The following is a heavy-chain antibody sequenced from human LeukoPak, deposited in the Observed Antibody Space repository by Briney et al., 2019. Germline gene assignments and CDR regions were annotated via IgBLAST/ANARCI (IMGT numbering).Heavy chain of an antibody. V-gene: IGHV1-18*01. CDR3: AREASTYYYDSSGYYPDAFDI. CDR1: GYTFTSYD. J-gene: IGHJ3*02. Sequence: VASVKVSCKASGYTFTSYDISWVRQAPGQGLEWMGWISAYNGNTNYAQKLQGRVTMTTDTSTSTAYMELRSLRSDDTAVYYCAREASTYYYDSSGYYPDAFDIWGQGTMVTVSS. CDR2: ISAYNGNT. D-gene: IGHD3-22*01.